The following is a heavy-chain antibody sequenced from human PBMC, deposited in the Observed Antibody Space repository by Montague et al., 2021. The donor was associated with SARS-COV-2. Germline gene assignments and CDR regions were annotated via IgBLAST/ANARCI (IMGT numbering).Heavy chain of an antibody. CDR3: ARDGNGYGFDY. CDR1: RSTFSSYE. Sequence: SLRLSCAAYRSTFSSYEMNWVRQAPGKGLEWVSYISSSGSSTYYADSVKGRFTISRDNAKNSLYLQMSNLRAEDTAIYYCARDGNGYGFDYWGQGTLVTVSS. V-gene: IGHV3-48*03. D-gene: IGHD5-12*01. CDR2: ISSSGSST. J-gene: IGHJ4*02.